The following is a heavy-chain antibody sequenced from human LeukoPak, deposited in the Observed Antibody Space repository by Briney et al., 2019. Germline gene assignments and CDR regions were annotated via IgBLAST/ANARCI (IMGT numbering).Heavy chain of an antibody. CDR2: ISSSSSTI. J-gene: IGHJ1*01. CDR1: GFTFSSYG. Sequence: LAGGSLRLSCAASGFTFSSYGMNWVRQAPGKGLEWVSYISSSSSTIHYADSVKGRFTISRDNAKNSLYLQMNSLRDEDTAVYYCARDLYSGSWYFQHWGQGTLVTVSS. V-gene: IGHV3-48*02. CDR3: ARDLYSGSWYFQH. D-gene: IGHD6-13*01.